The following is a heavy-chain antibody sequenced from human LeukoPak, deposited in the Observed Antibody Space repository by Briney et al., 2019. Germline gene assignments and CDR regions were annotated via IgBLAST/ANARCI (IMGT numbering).Heavy chain of an antibody. Sequence: PSETLSLTCAVSGGSISSGGYSWSWIRQPPGKGLEWIGYIYHSGSTYYNPSLKSRVTISVDRSKNQFSLKLSSVTAADTAVYYCVRTMVRGAYNWFDPWGQGTLVTVSS. CDR1: GGSISSGGYS. V-gene: IGHV4-30-2*01. CDR3: VRTMVRGAYNWFDP. J-gene: IGHJ5*02. CDR2: IYHSGST. D-gene: IGHD3-10*01.